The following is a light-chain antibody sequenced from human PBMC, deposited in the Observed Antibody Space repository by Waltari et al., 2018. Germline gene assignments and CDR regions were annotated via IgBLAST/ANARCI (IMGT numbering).Light chain of an antibody. V-gene: IGLV2-14*03. J-gene: IGLJ2*01. CDR1: SSDVGGYNY. CDR3: SSYTSSTVV. Sequence: QSALTQPASVSGSPGQSITIPCTGTSSDVGGYNYVSWYQQHPGKAPNLMIYDVSNRPSGVSNRFSGSKSGNTASLTISGLQAEDEADYYCSSYTSSTVVFGGGTKLTVL. CDR2: DVS.